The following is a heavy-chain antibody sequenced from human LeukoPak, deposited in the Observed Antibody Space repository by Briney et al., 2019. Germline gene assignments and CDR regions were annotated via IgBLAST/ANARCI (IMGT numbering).Heavy chain of an antibody. CDR1: GYTFTGYY. D-gene: IGHD2-15*01. J-gene: IGHJ4*02. Sequence: ASVKVSCKASGYTFTGYYMHWVRQAPGHGLEWMGWINPNSGGTNYAQKFQGRVTMTRDTSISTAYMELSRPRSDDTAVYYCARDPLGYCSGGSCPGYYFDYWGQGTLVTVSS. V-gene: IGHV1-2*02. CDR3: ARDPLGYCSGGSCPGYYFDY. CDR2: INPNSGGT.